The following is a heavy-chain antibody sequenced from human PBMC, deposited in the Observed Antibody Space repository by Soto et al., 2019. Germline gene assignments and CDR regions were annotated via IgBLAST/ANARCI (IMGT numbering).Heavy chain of an antibody. CDR2: VYYSGST. CDR1: GDSVNSGSYY. D-gene: IGHD6-6*01. J-gene: IGHJ4*02. Sequence: QVQLQESGPGLVKPSETLSLTCTVSGDSVNSGSYYWSWIRQPPGKGLEWIGYVYYSGSTNYNPSLKTXXTXSXXTSKNQFSLKLSSVAAADTAVYYCARAAAPRYPGYWGQGTLVTVSS. CDR3: ARAAAPRYPGY. V-gene: IGHV4-61*01.